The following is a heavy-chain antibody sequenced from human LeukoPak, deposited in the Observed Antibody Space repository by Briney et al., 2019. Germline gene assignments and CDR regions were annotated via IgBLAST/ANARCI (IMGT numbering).Heavy chain of an antibody. CDR2: ISSSSSYI. J-gene: IGHJ4*02. V-gene: IGHV3-21*01. CDR3: AKNKDYGFDY. CDR1: GFTFSSYS. Sequence: GGSLRLSCAASGFTFSSYSMNWVRQAPGKGLEWVSSISSSSSYIYYADSVKGRFTISRDNSKNTLYLQMNSLRAEDTAVYYCAKNKDYGFDYWGQGTLVTVSS. D-gene: IGHD4-17*01.